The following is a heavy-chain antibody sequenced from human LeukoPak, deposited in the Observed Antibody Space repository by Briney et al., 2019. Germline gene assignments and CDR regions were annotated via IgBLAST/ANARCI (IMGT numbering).Heavy chain of an antibody. CDR2: INPKNGGT. J-gene: IGHJ5*02. D-gene: IGHD2/OR15-2a*01. Sequence: ASVKVSCKPSGYTFTDYSIHWLRQVPGQGPEWIGWINPKNGGTNYAQTFQGRVTMTRDTSITTAYMELSSLRSDDTAVYYCARDLYCNSAKCYSNWFDTWGQGTLVTVSS. CDR3: ARDLYCNSAKCYSNWFDT. CDR1: GYTFTDYS. V-gene: IGHV1-2*02.